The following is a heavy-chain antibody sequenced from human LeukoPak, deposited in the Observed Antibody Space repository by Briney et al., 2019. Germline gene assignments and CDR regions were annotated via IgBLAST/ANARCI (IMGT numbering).Heavy chain of an antibody. CDR3: ARVDNSGSKRWFDP. CDR2: IHYTGST. CDR1: GGSISSGGYY. V-gene: IGHV4-31*11. Sequence: SETLSLTCAVSGGSISSGGYYWSWICQLPGKGLEWIGYIHYTGSTYYNPSLKSRVSISVDTSKNQFSLTLTSVTAADTAIYYCARVDNSGSKRWFDPWGQGTPVTVSS. D-gene: IGHD3-22*01. J-gene: IGHJ5*02.